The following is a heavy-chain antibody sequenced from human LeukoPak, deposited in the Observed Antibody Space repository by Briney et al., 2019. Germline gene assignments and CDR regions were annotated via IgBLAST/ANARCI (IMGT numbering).Heavy chain of an antibody. CDR1: GFPFSSYE. CDR3: ARFAATTLTPYFDY. Sequence: GGSVTLSCAPCGFPFSSYEMNWVRQAPGEALEWVSYNSSSGSPIYYADSVKGRFTISRDNAKNSLYLQMNSLGAEDTAVYYCARFAATTLTPYFDYWGQGTLVTVSS. J-gene: IGHJ4*02. V-gene: IGHV3-48*03. D-gene: IGHD2-15*01. CDR2: NSSSGSPI.